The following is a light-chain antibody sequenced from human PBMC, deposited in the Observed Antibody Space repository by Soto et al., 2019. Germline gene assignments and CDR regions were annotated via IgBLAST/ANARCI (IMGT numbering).Light chain of an antibody. CDR2: KAS. V-gene: IGKV1-5*03. Sequence: DIQMTQSPSTLSASVGDRVTITCRASQSISTWLAWYQQKPGKAPNLLIYKASTLESGVPSRFSGSGSRTEFTLTISSLQPDDFATYYCQQYNDYSWTFGQGTKVEIK. CDR3: QQYNDYSWT. CDR1: QSISTW. J-gene: IGKJ1*01.